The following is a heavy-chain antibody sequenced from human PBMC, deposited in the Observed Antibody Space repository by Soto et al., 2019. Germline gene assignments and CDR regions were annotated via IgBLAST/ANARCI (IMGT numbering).Heavy chain of an antibody. Sequence: ASVKVSCKASGYTFTNYGISWVRQAPGQGLEWMGWISAHNGNTNYAQKLQGRVTMTTDTSTSTAYMELRSLRSDDTAVYYCVRARHYYESSGFFDYWGQGTLVT. CDR2: ISAHNGNT. J-gene: IGHJ4*02. CDR3: VRARHYYESSGFFDY. CDR1: GYTFTNYG. V-gene: IGHV1-18*04. D-gene: IGHD3-22*01.